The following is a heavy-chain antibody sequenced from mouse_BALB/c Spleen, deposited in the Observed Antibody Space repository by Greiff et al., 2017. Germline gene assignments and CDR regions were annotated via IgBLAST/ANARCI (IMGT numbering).Heavy chain of an antibody. CDR1: GYTFTSYW. V-gene: IGHV1-7*01. D-gene: IGHD1-1*01. J-gene: IGHJ1*01. Sequence: QVQLQQSGAELAKPGASVKMSCKASGYTFTSYWMHWVKQRPGQGLEWIGYINPSTGYTEYNQKFKDKATLTADKSSSTAYMQLSSLTSEDSAVYYCARPVHWYFDVWGAGTTGTVSS. CDR2: INPSTGYT. CDR3: ARPVHWYFDV.